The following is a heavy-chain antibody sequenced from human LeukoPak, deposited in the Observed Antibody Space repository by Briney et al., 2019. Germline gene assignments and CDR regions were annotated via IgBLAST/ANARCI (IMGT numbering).Heavy chain of an antibody. D-gene: IGHD3-10*01. CDR2: ISGSVGST. V-gene: IGHV3-23*01. CDR3: ARELWFGELTCDD. CDR1: GSTFSSEG. J-gene: IGHJ4*01. Sequence: GGTLTPSCAASGSTFSSEGTSWVRHAPGKGLEWVSAISGSVGSTYYAASVTGRLTLYRDTSTSTLYLQMNRLRAEETAVYYCARELWFGELTCDDWGQGTLVTVSS.